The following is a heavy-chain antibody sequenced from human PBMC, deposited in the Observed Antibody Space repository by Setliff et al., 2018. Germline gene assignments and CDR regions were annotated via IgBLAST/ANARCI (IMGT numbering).Heavy chain of an antibody. V-gene: IGHV3-21*01. CDR1: GFTFRGSA. CDR2: MRACGKDV. Sequence: ETLSLSCAACGFTFRGSAMRWVRQAPGKGLEWVSPMRACGKDVHYVDSVKGRFSISRDNATNSLYLQMNSLRAEDTAVYYCARDPHFDSWGQGTLVTVSS. CDR3: ARDPHFDS. J-gene: IGHJ4*02.